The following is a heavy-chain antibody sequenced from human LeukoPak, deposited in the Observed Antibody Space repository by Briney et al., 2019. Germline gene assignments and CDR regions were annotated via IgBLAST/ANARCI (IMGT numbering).Heavy chain of an antibody. CDR1: GLTFTNAW. J-gene: IGHJ4*02. V-gene: IGHV3-53*01. D-gene: IGHD3-10*01. Sequence: GGSLRLSRTVSGLTFTNAWMSWVRQASGKGLDWVSVIYSVGSTFYADSVKGRFTISRDNSKNTLYLQMNSLRAEDTAVYYCARHFGSGFGYWGQGTLVTVSS. CDR3: ARHFGSGFGY. CDR2: IYSVGST.